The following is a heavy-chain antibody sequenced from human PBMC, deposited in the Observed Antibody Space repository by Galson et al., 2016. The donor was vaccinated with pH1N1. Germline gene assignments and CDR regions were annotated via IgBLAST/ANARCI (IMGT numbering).Heavy chain of an antibody. J-gene: IGHJ5*01. V-gene: IGHV2-70*04. D-gene: IGHD3-16*01. Sequence: PALVKPTQTLTLTCTFSGISDMRVSWFRQPPGKALEWLARIDWDDEKFYSPSLKTRLTISKDTARTQVVLIMPNMAPVDTATYYCAHQPSGEGFAPWGQGILVTVSS. CDR2: IDWDDEK. CDR1: GISDMR. CDR3: AHQPSGEGFAP.